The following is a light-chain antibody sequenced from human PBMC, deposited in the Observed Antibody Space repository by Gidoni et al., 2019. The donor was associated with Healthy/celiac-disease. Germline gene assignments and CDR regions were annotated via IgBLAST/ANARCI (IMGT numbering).Light chain of an antibody. Sequence: DFRMTQSPDPLPVSLGEGSTINCKSSQSVLYSSHNKNYLAWYQQKPGQPTTLLIYWASTRESGVPARFSGSGSGTDFTPPTSSLQAADVAVYYCQQYYSTQYTFGQGTKLEIK. CDR3: QQYYSTQYT. J-gene: IGKJ2*01. CDR2: WAS. CDR1: QSVLYSSHNKNY. V-gene: IGKV4-1*01.